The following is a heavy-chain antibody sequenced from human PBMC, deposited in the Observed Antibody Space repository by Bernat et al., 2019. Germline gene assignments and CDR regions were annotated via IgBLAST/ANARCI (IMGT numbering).Heavy chain of an antibody. V-gene: IGHV3-74*01. D-gene: IGHD1-7*01. CDR1: GFIFSSYW. J-gene: IGHJ5*02. CDR3: VRDLTGTNTA. CDR2: INMDGSTT. Sequence: EVQLVESGGGLVQPGGSLRLSCAASGFIFSSYWMHWVRQDPAKGLVWVSRINMDGSTTTYADSVKGRFTISRDNAKNTLYLQMNSLRDEDTALYYCVRDLTGTNTAWGQGSLVTVSS.